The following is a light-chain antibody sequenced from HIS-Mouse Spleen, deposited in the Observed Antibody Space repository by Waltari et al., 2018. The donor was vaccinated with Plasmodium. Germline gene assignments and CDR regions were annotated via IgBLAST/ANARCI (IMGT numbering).Light chain of an antibody. Sequence: EIVLTQSPATLSLSPGERATLSCRASQSVISYLTWYQHKPGQAPRLLIYDASNRATGIPARFSGSGSETDFTLTISSLEPEDFAVYYCQQRSNWPPTFGQGTRLEIK. V-gene: IGKV3-11*01. CDR2: DAS. CDR3: QQRSNWPPT. J-gene: IGKJ5*01. CDR1: QSVISY.